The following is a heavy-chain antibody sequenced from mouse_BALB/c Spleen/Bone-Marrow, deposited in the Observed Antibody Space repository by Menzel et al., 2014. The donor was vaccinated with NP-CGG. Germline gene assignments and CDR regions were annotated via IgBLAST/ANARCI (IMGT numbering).Heavy chain of an antibody. CDR1: GYTFTSYY. CDR3: SRGRRDALDY. CDR2: INPSNGGT. Sequence: VQLQQSGAELVKPGASVKLSCKASGYTFTSYYMYWVKQRPGQGLEWFGEINPSNGGTNFSEKFKNKATLTVDKSSSTAYMQVSSLTPEDSAVYYCSRGRRDALDYWGQGTSVTVSS. V-gene: IGHV1S81*02. J-gene: IGHJ4*01.